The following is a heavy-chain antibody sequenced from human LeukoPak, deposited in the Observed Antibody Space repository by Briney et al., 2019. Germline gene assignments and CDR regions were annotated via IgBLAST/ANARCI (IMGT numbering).Heavy chain of an antibody. CDR2: ISSSSSTK. CDR1: GFTFSSYS. D-gene: IGHD6-13*01. CDR3: AKEGIAAAGKVY. V-gene: IGHV3-48*01. J-gene: IGHJ4*02. Sequence: GGSLRLSCAASGFTFSSYSMNWVRQAPGEGLEWISYISSSSSTKYYADSVKGRFTISRDNSKNTLYLQMNSLRAEDTAVYYCAKEGIAAAGKVYWGQGTLVTVSS.